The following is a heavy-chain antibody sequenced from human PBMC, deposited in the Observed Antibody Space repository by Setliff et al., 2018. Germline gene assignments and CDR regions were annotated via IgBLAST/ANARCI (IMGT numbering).Heavy chain of an antibody. D-gene: IGHD2-15*01. CDR3: ARDHGLVPSVDYMDV. CDR1: GFTFSTYE. V-gene: IGHV3-21*01. CDR2: LSGGSSYI. Sequence: PGGSLRLSCAASGFTFSTYEMNWVRQAPGKGLEWVACLSGGSSYIHYADSMKGRFTISRDDSKNSLYLQMNSLRAEDTAVYYCARDHGLVPSVDYMDVWGKGTTVTVSS. J-gene: IGHJ6*03.